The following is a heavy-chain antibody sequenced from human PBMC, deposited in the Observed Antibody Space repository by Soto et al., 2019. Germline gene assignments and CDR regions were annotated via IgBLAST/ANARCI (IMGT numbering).Heavy chain of an antibody. Sequence: SETLSRTCFASGPSISTVGYFWSWIRQSPGKCLEWIGHVHTIGIXXNNPSLKXXLTISADTSIXQFSLALTSVTSADTAMYYCARGTTTAKVDSWGQGILVPV. CDR1: GPSISTVGYF. CDR3: ARGTTTAKVDS. J-gene: IGHJ4*02. CDR2: VHTIGIX. D-gene: IGHD1-1*01. V-gene: IGHV4-30-4*01.